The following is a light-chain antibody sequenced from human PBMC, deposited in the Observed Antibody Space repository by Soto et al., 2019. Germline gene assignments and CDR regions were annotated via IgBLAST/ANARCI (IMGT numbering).Light chain of an antibody. CDR3: QQHNYY. Sequence: DIQLTQSPSFLSASVGDRVTITCRASQGIRSYLAWYQQKAGKAPKLLIYSASNLKSGVPSRFSGSGSGTEFTRTISSLQPEDFATYYCQQHNYYFGGGTKVEIK. V-gene: IGKV1-9*01. J-gene: IGKJ4*01. CDR1: QGIRSY. CDR2: SAS.